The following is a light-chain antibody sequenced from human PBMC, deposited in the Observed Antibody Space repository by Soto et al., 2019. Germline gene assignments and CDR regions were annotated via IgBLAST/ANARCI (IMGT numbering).Light chain of an antibody. CDR1: HTISSSY. J-gene: IGKJ1*01. Sequence: EIVLTQSPGTLSLSPGERATLSCRASHTISSSYFAWYQQTPGQAPRLLMYGISRRATGIPDRFSGSGSATDFTLTITRLEPEDSAVYSCQQYVTSSPRTFGQGTKVEMK. V-gene: IGKV3-20*01. CDR3: QQYVTSSPRT. CDR2: GIS.